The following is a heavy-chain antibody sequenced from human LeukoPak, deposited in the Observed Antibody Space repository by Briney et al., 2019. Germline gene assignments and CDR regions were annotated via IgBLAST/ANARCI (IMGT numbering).Heavy chain of an antibody. CDR3: ARGGPTGTGDY. CDR2: ISYDGSNK. V-gene: IGHV3-30-3*01. CDR1: GFTFSSYA. J-gene: IGHJ4*02. D-gene: IGHD1-7*01. Sequence: GGSLRLSCAASGFTFSSYAMHWVRQAPGKGLEWVAVISYDGSNKYYADSVKGRFTISRDNSKNTLYLQMNSLRAEDTAVYYCARGGPTGTGDYWGQGTLVTVST.